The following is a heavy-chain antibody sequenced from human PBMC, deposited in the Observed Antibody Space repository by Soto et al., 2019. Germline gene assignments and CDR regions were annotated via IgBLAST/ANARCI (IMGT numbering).Heavy chain of an antibody. CDR2: IYYSGST. CDR3: ARGDYGGNSRIDDFDI. CDR1: GGSLSSYY. V-gene: IGHV4-59*01. Sequence: PSETVSLTCTVSGGSLSSYYWSWIRQPPGKRQELIRYIYYSGSTNYNPSIKSRVTISVDTTKNQFSLKLSSVTAADTAVYYCARGDYGGNSRIDDFDIWGQGTMVTVSS. D-gene: IGHD4-17*01. J-gene: IGHJ3*02.